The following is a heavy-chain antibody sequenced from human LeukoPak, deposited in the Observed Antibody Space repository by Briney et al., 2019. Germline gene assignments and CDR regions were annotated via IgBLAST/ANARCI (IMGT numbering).Heavy chain of an antibody. Sequence: GASGKVSCKASGGTFSSYAISWVRQAPGQGLEWMGRIIPILGIANYAQNFQGRVTITADKSTTTAYMELSSLRSEATAVYYCARGVFGFWSGYYTSWGQGNLATVSS. CDR2: IIPILGIA. CDR3: ARGVFGFWSGYYTS. J-gene: IGHJ1*01. V-gene: IGHV1-69*04. D-gene: IGHD3-3*01. CDR1: GGTFSSYA.